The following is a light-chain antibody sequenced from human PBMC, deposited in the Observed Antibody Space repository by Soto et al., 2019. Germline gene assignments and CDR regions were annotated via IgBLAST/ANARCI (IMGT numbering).Light chain of an antibody. CDR3: VLYMGSGLG. J-gene: IGLJ1*01. V-gene: IGLV8-61*01. Sequence: QAVVTQEPSFSVSPGGTVTLTCGLSSGSVSTSYYPSWYQQTPGQAPRTLIYSTNTRSSGVPDRFSGSILGNKAALTITGAQADDESDYYCVLYMGSGLGFGTGTKLTVL. CDR2: STN. CDR1: SGSVSTSYY.